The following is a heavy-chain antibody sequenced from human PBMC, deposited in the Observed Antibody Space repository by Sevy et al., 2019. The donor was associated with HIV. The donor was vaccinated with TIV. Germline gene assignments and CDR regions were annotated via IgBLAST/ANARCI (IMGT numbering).Heavy chain of an antibody. CDR1: GFTFSNAW. CDR2: IKTKNEGSTI. J-gene: IGHJ4*02. Sequence: GGSLRLSCAASGFTFSNAWMSWVRQAPGKGLEWVGRIKTKNEGSTIDYAAPVKGRFTISRVDSNNTHSLQMNSLKTEDTAVYYCTTDPSTLFGVVISEAGPDYWGQGTLVTVSS. V-gene: IGHV3-15*01. CDR3: TTDPSTLFGVVISEAGPDY. D-gene: IGHD3-3*01.